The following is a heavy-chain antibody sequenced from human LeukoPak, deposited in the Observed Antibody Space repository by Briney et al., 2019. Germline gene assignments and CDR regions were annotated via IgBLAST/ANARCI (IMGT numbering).Heavy chain of an antibody. V-gene: IGHV4-59*01. CDR1: GDSISNYH. D-gene: IGHD5-12*01. CDR3: ASTIRGIYSGYDYLPQDYYYYYMDV. CDR2: IYYSGST. Sequence: SETLSLTCTVSGDSISNYHWSWIRQPPGKGLEWIGYIYYSGSTNYNPSLKSRVTISVDTSKNQFSLKLSSVTAADTAVYYCASTIRGIYSGYDYLPQDYYYYYMDVWGKGTTVTVSS. J-gene: IGHJ6*03.